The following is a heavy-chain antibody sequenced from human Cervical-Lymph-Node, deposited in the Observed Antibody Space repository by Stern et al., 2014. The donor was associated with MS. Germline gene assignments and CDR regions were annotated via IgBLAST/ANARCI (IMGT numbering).Heavy chain of an antibody. J-gene: IGHJ5*02. CDR3: ARGAGDNWFDP. CDR2: IIRPVGTA. V-gene: IGHV1-69*06. D-gene: IGHD3-10*01. CDR1: GD. Sequence: VQLVESGADVKKPGSSVRVSCKASGDISWLRQAPGQGLEWMGGIIRPVGTALYTQRFQGRLTIPGDRSTTTTYMELSSLRSDDTAIYYCARGAGDNWFDPWGQGTLVSVSS.